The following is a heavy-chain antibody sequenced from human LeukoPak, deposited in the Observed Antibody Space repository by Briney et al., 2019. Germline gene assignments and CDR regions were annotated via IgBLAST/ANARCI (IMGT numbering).Heavy chain of an antibody. CDR3: AKDDYYGSSGDY. Sequence: GGSLGLSCAASGFTFSSYGMNWVRQAPGKGLEWVAVISYDGSNKYYAYTVKGRFTFSRDNSKNTRYLQMSSLRTEDTAVYYYAKDDYYGSSGDYWGQGTLVTVSS. CDR2: ISYDGSNK. V-gene: IGHV3-30*18. J-gene: IGHJ4*02. D-gene: IGHD3-10*01. CDR1: GFTFSSYG.